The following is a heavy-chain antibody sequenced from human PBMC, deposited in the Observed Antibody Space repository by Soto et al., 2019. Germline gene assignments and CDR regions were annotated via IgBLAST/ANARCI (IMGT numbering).Heavy chain of an antibody. CDR3: ARVSRSWYYDSSGYYDGYYFDY. V-gene: IGHV4-30-2*01. CDR1: CGSISSGGYS. J-gene: IGHJ4*02. CDR2: IYHSGST. Sequence: SETLSLTCAFSCGSISSGGYSWSWIRQPPGKGLEWIGYIYHSGSTYYNPSLKSRVTISVDRSKNQFSLKLSSVTAADTAVYYCARVSRSWYYDSSGYYDGYYFDYWGQGTLVTVSS. D-gene: IGHD3-22*01.